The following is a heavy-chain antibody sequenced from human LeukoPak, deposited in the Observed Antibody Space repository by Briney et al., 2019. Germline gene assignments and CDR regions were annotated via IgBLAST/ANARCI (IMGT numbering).Heavy chain of an antibody. CDR2: IYYSGST. CDR3: ARQSYDFWSGSHPGLFDY. CDR1: GGSISSSSYN. Sequence: PSETLSLTCTVSGGSISSSSYNWGWIRQPPGKGLEWIGSIYYSGSTYYNPSLKSRVTVSVDTSKNQFSLKLSSVTAADTAVYYCARQSYDFWSGSHPGLFDYWGQGTLVTVSS. J-gene: IGHJ4*02. V-gene: IGHV4-39*07. D-gene: IGHD3-3*01.